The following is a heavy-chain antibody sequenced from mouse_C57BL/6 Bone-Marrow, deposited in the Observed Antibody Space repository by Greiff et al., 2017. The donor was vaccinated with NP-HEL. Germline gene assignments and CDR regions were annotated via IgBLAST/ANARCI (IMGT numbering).Heavy chain of an antibody. CDR1: GYTFTSYW. CDR3: AFYFDY. Sequence: QVQLQQPGAELVRPGTSVKLSCKASGYTFTSYWMHWVKQRPGQGLEWIGVIDPSDSYTNYNQKFKGKATLTVDTSSSTAYLQLSSLTSEDSAVDYCAFYFDYWGQGTTLTVAS. D-gene: IGHD1-1*01. V-gene: IGHV1-59*01. CDR2: IDPSDSYT. J-gene: IGHJ2*01.